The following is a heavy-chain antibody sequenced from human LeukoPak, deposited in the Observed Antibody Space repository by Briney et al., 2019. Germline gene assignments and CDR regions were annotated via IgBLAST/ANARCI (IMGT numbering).Heavy chain of an antibody. CDR2: ISLTGLT. V-gene: IGHV4-4*02. D-gene: IGHD2-8*01. CDR3: SRENGAFSSFGY. CDR1: GGSISNTNW. Sequence: SETLSLTCGVSGGSISNTNWWSWVRQPPGQGLEWIGEISLTGLTHHNPTLATRVTVSLDKSKNQLSLNLTSVTAADTAVYYCSRENGAFSSFGYWGQGTLVT. J-gene: IGHJ4*02.